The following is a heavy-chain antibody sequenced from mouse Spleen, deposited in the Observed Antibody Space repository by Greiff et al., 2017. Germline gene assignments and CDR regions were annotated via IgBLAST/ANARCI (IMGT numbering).Heavy chain of an antibody. Sequence: VQLQQSGPVLVKPGASVKMSCKASGYTFTDYYMNWVKQSHGKSLEWIGVINPYNGGTSYNQKFKGKATLTVDKSSSTAYMELNSLTSEDSAVYYWARGTRGDGAWVAYWGQGTLVTVSA. CDR2: INPYNGGT. D-gene: IGHD3-3*01. J-gene: IGHJ3*01. CDR3: ARGTRGDGAWVAY. CDR1: GYTFTDYY. V-gene: IGHV1-19*01.